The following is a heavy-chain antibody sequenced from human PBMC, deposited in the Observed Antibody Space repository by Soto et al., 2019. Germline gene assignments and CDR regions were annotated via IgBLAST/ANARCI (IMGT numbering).Heavy chain of an antibody. V-gene: IGHV4-4*02. J-gene: IGHJ3*02. CDR3: ARQYCSGGSCSSNAFDI. CDR2: IYHSGST. Sequence: PSETLSLTCAVSGGSISSSNWWSWVRQPPGKGLEWIGEIYHSGSTNYNPSLKSRVTISVDKSKNQFSLKLSSVTAADTAVYYCARQYCSGGSCSSNAFDIWGQGTMVTVSS. CDR1: GGSISSSNW. D-gene: IGHD2-15*01.